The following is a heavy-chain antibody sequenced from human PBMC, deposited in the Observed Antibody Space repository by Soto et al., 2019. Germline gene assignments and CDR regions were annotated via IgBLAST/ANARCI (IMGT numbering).Heavy chain of an antibody. CDR2: IIPIFGTA. V-gene: IGHV1-69*13. D-gene: IGHD6-6*01. CDR3: AREKVFHRSSQGFDP. Sequence: SVKVSCKASGYTFTSYYMHWVRQAPGQGLEWMGGIIPIFGTANYAQKFQGRVTITADESTSTAYMELSSLRSEDTAVYYCAREKVFHRSSQGFDPWGQGTLVTVSS. J-gene: IGHJ5*02. CDR1: GYTFTSYY.